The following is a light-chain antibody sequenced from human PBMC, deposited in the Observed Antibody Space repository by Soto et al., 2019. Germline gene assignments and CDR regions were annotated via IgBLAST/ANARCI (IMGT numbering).Light chain of an antibody. J-gene: IGKJ3*01. Sequence: EIVCTQSPATLSLSPGERATLSCRASQSVSSYLAWYQQKPGQAPRLLIYDASNRATGIPARFSGSGSGTDFTLTISSLEPEDFAVYYCQQRSNWPLFTFGPGTKVDIK. V-gene: IGKV3-11*01. CDR2: DAS. CDR3: QQRSNWPLFT. CDR1: QSVSSY.